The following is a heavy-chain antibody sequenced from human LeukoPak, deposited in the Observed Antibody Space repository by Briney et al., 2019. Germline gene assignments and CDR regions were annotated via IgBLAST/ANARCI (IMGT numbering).Heavy chain of an antibody. CDR3: VWMSPPAV. V-gene: IGHV3-74*01. Sequence: GGSLRLSCAASGFTFSSNWMHWVSQAPGKGLVWVSRINSDGSTAKYADSVKGRFTISRDNAKNTLYLQMNSLRAEDTAVYYCVWMSPPAVWGQGTLVTVSS. J-gene: IGHJ4*02. CDR1: GFTFSSNW. CDR2: INSDGSTA. D-gene: IGHD3-3*01.